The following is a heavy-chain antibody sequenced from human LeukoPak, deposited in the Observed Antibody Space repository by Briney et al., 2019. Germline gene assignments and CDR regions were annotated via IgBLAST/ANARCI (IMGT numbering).Heavy chain of an antibody. D-gene: IGHD5-12*01. V-gene: IGHV3-30-3*01. CDR2: ISYDGSNK. CDR1: GFTFSSYA. Sequence: GRSLRLSCAASGFTFSSYAMHWVRQAPGKGLERVAVISYDGSNKYYADSVKGRFTISRDNSKNTLYLQMNSLRAEDTAVYYCARDGVPYVDITADFDYWGQGTLVTVSS. J-gene: IGHJ4*02. CDR3: ARDGVPYVDITADFDY.